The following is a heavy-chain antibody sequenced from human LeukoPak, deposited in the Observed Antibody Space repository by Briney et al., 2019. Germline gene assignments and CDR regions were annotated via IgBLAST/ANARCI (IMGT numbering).Heavy chain of an antibody. CDR1: GFTFSSYS. V-gene: IGHV3-21*01. J-gene: IGHJ5*02. D-gene: IGHD1-1*01. CDR2: ISSSSSYI. CDR3: ARDQSGTGQDWFDP. Sequence: GGSLRLSCAASGFTFSSYSMNWVRQAPGKGLEWVSSISSSSSYIYYADSVKGRFTISRDNAKNSLYLQMNSLRAEDTAVYYCARDQSGTGQDWFDPWGQGTLVTVSS.